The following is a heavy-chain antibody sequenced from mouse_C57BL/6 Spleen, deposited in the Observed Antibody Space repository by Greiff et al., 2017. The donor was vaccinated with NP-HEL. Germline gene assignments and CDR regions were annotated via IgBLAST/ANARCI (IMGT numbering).Heavy chain of an antibody. V-gene: IGHV3-6*01. CDR1: GYSITSGYY. CDR2: ISYDGSN. Sequence: EVKLVESGPGLVKPSQSLSLTCSVTGYSITSGYYWNWIRQFPGNKLEWMGYISYDGSNNYNPSLKNRISITRDTSKNKFFLKLNSVTTEDTATYYCARERGNGFDYWGQGTTLTVSS. J-gene: IGHJ2*01. CDR3: ARERGNGFDY.